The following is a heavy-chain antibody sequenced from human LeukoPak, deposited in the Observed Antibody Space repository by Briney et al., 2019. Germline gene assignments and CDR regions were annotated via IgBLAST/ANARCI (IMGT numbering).Heavy chain of an antibody. CDR1: GGSFSGYY. CDR3: ARGSWYDPNWFDP. J-gene: IGHJ5*02. V-gene: IGHV4-34*01. D-gene: IGHD6-13*01. Sequence: SETLPLTCAVYGGSFSGYYWSWLRQPPGKGLEWIGEINHSGSTNYNPSLKSRVAISIATSKNQFSLKLSSVTAADTAVYYCARGSWYDPNWFDPWGQGTLVTVSS. CDR2: INHSGST.